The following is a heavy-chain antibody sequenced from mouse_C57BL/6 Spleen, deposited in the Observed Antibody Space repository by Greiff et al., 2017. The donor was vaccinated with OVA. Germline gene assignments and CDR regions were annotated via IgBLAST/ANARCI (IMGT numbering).Heavy chain of an antibody. CDR3: AKDGGPYAMDY. Sequence: EVHLVESGGGLVQSGRSLRLSCATSGFTFSDFYMEWVRQAPGKGLEWIAASRNKANDYTTEYSASVKGRFIVSRDTSQTILYLQMNALRAEDTAIYYCAKDGGPYAMDYWGQGTSVTVSS. J-gene: IGHJ4*01. CDR1: GFTFSDFY. CDR2: SRNKANDYTT. V-gene: IGHV7-1*01.